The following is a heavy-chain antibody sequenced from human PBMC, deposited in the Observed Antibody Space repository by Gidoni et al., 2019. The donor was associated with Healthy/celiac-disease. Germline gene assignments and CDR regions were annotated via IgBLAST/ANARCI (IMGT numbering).Heavy chain of an antibody. CDR2: ISGSGGST. D-gene: IGHD6-19*01. V-gene: IGHV3-23*01. J-gene: IGHJ4*02. CDR1: GFTFGSYA. CDR3: AKGGAVAGYYFDY. Sequence: EVQLFESGGGLVQPGGSLRLSCAASGFTFGSYAMSWVRQAPGKGLEWVSAISGSGGSTYYADSVKGRFTISRDNSKNTLYLQMNSLRAEDTAVYYCAKGGAVAGYYFDYWGQGTLVTVSS.